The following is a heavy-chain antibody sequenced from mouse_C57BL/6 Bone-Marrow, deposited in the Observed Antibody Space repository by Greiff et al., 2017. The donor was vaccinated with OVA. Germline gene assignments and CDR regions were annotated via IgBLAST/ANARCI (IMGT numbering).Heavy chain of an antibody. D-gene: IGHD4-1*01. CDR1: GYTFTSYW. CDR2: IDPSDSYT. CDR3: AREVLTGSYYFDY. V-gene: IGHV1-69*01. J-gene: IGHJ2*01. Sequence: QVQLQQPGAELVMPGASVKLSCKASGYTFTSYWMHWVKQRPGQGLEWIGEIDPSDSYTNYNQKFKGKSPLTVDKSSSTAYMQLSSLTSEDSAVYYCAREVLTGSYYFDYWGQGTTLTVSS.